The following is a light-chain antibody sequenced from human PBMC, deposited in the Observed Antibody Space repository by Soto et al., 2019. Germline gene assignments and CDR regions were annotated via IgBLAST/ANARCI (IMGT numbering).Light chain of an antibody. Sequence: DIQMTQSPSYLSASVGDRVTITCRASQSISTYLNWYQQKPGKAPNLLIYDTSTVQSGVPSRFSGSGSGTEFTLTISSLQPEDFASYYCQQSNSIPYTFGQGTKLEIK. CDR3: QQSNSIPYT. CDR1: QSISTY. CDR2: DTS. V-gene: IGKV1-39*01. J-gene: IGKJ2*01.